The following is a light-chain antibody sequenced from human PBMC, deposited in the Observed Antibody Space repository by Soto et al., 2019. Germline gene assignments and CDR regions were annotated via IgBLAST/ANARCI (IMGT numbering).Light chain of an antibody. CDR3: QTWGPGIRV. CDR1: SGHSSYA. V-gene: IGLV4-69*01. J-gene: IGLJ2*01. Sequence: QLVLTQSPSASASLGASVKLTGTLSSGHSSYAIAWHQQQPEKGPRYLMKLNSDGSQRKGDGISDRFSGSSSGVERYLTISSLQSEDEADYYCQTWGPGIRVFGGGTTVTVL. CDR2: LNSDGSQ.